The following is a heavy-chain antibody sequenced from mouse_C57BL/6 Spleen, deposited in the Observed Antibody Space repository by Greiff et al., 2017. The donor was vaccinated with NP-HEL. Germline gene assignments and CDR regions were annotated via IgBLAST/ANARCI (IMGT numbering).Heavy chain of an antibody. CDR1: GYAFSSSW. CDR3: ARHYYGSSPHWYFDV. CDR2: IYPGDGDT. V-gene: IGHV1-82*01. J-gene: IGHJ1*03. Sequence: QVQLQQSGPELVKPGASVKISCKASGYAFSSSWMNWVKQRPGKGLEWIGRIYPGDGDTNYNGKFKGKATLTADKSSSTAYMQLSSLTSEDSAVYFCARHYYGSSPHWYFDVWGTGTTVTVSS. D-gene: IGHD1-1*01.